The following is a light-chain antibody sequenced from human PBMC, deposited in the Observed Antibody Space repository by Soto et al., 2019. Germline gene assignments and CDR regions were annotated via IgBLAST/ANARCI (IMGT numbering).Light chain of an antibody. Sequence: NFMLTQPHSVSESPGKTVTISCTRSSGSIDSNYVQWYQQRPGSSPIVLIYENTQISSAVPDRYSDSIDSSSNSASLTISKLKTEESAVCDWESYVYRSNSRWMFGGGTKVTVL. V-gene: IGLV6-57*01. CDR2: ENT. CDR3: ESYVYRSNSRWM. CDR1: SGSIDSNY. J-gene: IGLJ3*02.